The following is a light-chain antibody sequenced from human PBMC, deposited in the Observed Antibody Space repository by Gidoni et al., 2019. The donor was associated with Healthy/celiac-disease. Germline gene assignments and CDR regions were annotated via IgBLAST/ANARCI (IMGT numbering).Light chain of an antibody. CDR1: KLGDKS. J-gene: IGLJ2*01. CDR3: QAWDSSAADVV. V-gene: IGLV3-1*01. Sequence: YELTPPPSVSVSPGQTATITCSGDKLGDKSASWYQQKPGQSPVLVIYQDNKPPSGIPEGYSGSHSGNTATLTISGTQAMDEADYYCQAWDSSAADVVFGGGTKLTVL. CDR2: QDN.